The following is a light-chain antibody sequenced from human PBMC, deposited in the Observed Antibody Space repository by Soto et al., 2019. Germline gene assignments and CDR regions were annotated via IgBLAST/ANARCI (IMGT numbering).Light chain of an antibody. CDR3: QQLNSYPYT. V-gene: IGKV1-9*01. Sequence: DIQLTQSPSFLSASVGDRVTITCRASQGISGYLAGYQQKPGKAPELLIYTASTLQSGVPLRFSGRGSGTEFTLTISCLQPEDFATYYCQQLNSYPYTFGRGTEVDIK. CDR1: QGISGY. CDR2: TAS. J-gene: IGKJ4*01.